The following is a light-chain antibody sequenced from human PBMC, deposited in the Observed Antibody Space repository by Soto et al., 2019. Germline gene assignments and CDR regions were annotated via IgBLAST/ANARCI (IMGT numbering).Light chain of an antibody. V-gene: IGKV3-15*01. J-gene: IGKJ1*01. CDR1: QSLTRN. CDR2: GAS. Sequence: EIVMKQSQAALSVSPGESVTLSCRAGQSLTRNLSCYQHKPGQSPRLLIYGASARATGIPARFSGGGSGAEYTLTISSLQSEDFAVYYCQQYDKWPRTFGQGTKVDI. CDR3: QQYDKWPRT.